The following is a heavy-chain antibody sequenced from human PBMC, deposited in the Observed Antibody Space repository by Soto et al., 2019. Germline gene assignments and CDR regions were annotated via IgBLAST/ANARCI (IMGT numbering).Heavy chain of an antibody. CDR2: ISANGQGI. D-gene: IGHD2-2*01. Sequence: QSGGSLRLSCAASGFTFSINAMSWVRQAPGKGLEWVSAISANGQGIYYADSVRGRFTISRDNSKNTVFLHMDSLRAEDTAVYYCAKDRDYPRDQFHYWGQGTLVTVSS. V-gene: IGHV3-23*01. CDR1: GFTFSINA. CDR3: AKDRDYPRDQFHY. J-gene: IGHJ4*02.